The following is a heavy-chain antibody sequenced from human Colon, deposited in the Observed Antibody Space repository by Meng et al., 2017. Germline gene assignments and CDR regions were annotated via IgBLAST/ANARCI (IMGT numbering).Heavy chain of an antibody. D-gene: IGHD2-21*02. CDR2: INPNSGGT. CDR1: GYTFTDYY. J-gene: IGHJ4*02. CDR3: ARTSVTDSFYFAY. Sequence: PVQSGAAVKKPGASVEASCKASGYTFTDYYMHWVRQAPGQGLEWMGWINPNSGGTKYAQKFQGRVTMTRDTSITTAYMELTTLTFDDTAVYYCARTSVTDSFYFAYWGQGMLVTVSS. V-gene: IGHV1-2*02.